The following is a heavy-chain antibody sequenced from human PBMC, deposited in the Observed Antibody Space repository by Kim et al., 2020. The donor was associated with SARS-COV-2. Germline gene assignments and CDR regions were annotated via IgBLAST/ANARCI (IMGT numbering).Heavy chain of an antibody. CDR3: VKEVVKYLSGFDC. CDR1: RFTFSSFP. D-gene: IGHD2-21*01. Sequence: GGSLRLSCAASRFTFSSFPMGWVRQAPGKGLEWVATIWISGTDTYYVDSVKGRFTISRDNSKNTLYLQMNTLIAEDTAVYYCVKEVVKYLSGFDCSGQGT. V-gene: IGHV3-23*01. J-gene: IGHJ4*02. CDR2: IWISGTDT.